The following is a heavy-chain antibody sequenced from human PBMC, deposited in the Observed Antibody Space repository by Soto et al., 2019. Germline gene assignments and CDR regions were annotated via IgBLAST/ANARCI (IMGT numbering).Heavy chain of an antibody. CDR2: IIPILGIA. D-gene: IGHD6-19*01. Sequence: QVQLVQSGAEVKKPGSSVKVSCKASGGTFSSYTISWVRQAPGQELEWMGRIIPILGIANYAQKCQGRVTITADKSTSTAYMELSSLRSEDTAVYYCARDVGSGRYFQHWGQGTLVTVSS. V-gene: IGHV1-69*08. J-gene: IGHJ1*01. CDR3: ARDVGSGRYFQH. CDR1: GGTFSSYT.